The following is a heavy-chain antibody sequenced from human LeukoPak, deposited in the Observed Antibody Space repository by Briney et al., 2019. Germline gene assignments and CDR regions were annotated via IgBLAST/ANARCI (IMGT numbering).Heavy chain of an antibody. CDR3: ARGGLTIAESTTSWYLDY. D-gene: IGHD1-26*01. J-gene: IGHJ4*02. V-gene: IGHV3-53*01. CDR2: IYSDGNT. Sequence: AGGSLRLSCAASGFTVSSNYMSWVRQAPGKVLEWVSLIYSDGNTYYADSVKGRFTISRDNSKNTLYLQMNSLRAEDTAVYYCARGGLTIAESTTSWYLDYWGQGTLVTVSS. CDR1: GFTVSSNY.